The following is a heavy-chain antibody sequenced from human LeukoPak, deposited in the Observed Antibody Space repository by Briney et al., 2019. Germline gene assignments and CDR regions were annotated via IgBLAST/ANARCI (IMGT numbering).Heavy chain of an antibody. CDR1: GGTFISYT. CDR2: IIPILGIA. Sequence: SXKVSCKASGGTFISYTISWVRQAPGQGREWMGRIIPILGIANYAQKFQGRVTITADKSTSTAYMELSSLRSEDTAVYYCAREDDSSGYYYAPLDYWGQGTLVTVSS. D-gene: IGHD3-22*01. CDR3: AREDDSSGYYYAPLDY. V-gene: IGHV1-69*04. J-gene: IGHJ4*02.